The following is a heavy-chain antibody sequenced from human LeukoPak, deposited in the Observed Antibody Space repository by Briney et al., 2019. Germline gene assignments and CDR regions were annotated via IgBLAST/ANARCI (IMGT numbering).Heavy chain of an antibody. CDR1: GFTFSSYA. Sequence: PGGSQRLSCAASGFTFSSYAMSWVRQAPGKGLEWVSAISGSGGSTYYADSVKGGFTISRDNSKNTLYLQMNSLRAEDTAVYYCASPWWLVVVAATVDYWGQGTLVTVSS. CDR2: ISGSGGST. J-gene: IGHJ4*02. CDR3: ASPWWLVVVAATVDY. V-gene: IGHV3-23*01. D-gene: IGHD2-15*01.